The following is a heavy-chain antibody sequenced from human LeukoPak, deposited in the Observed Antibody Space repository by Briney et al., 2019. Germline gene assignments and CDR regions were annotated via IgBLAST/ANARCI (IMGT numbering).Heavy chain of an antibody. CDR2: INHSGST. D-gene: IGHD2-2*01. CDR1: GGSFSGYY. Sequence: PSETLSLTCAAYGGSFSGYYWSWIRQPPGKGLEWIGEINHSGSTNYNPSLKSRVTISVDTSKNQFSLKLSSVTAADTAVYYCARGRKARPHIVVVPPGNWFDPWGQGTLVTVSS. V-gene: IGHV4-34*01. J-gene: IGHJ5*02. CDR3: ARGRKARPHIVVVPPGNWFDP.